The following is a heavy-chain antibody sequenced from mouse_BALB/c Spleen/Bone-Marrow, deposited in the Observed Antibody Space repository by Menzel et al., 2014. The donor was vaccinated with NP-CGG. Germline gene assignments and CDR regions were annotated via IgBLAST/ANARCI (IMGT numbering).Heavy chain of an antibody. Sequence: EVKLLESGAELVKPGASVKLSCTASGFNIKDTYMHWVKQRPEQGLEWIGRIDPANGNTKYDPKFQGKATITADTSSNTAYLQPSSLTSEDTAVYYCASYDYGYYFDYWGQGTTLTVSS. CDR2: IDPANGNT. CDR3: ASYDYGYYFDY. V-gene: IGHV14-3*02. CDR1: GFNIKDTY. J-gene: IGHJ2*01. D-gene: IGHD2-4*01.